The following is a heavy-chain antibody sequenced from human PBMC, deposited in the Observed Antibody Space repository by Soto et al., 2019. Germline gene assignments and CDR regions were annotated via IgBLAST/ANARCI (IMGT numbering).Heavy chain of an antibody. J-gene: IGHJ6*03. V-gene: IGHV3-23*01. CDR1: GFTFSSYV. CDR3: AHTGGFGELWDSYMDV. Sequence: GGSLRLSCAASGFTFSSYVMSWVRQAPGKGLEWVSAISGSGGSTYYADSVKGRFTISRDNSKNTLYLQMNSLRAEDTAVYYCAHTGGFGELWDSYMDVWGKGTTVTVSS. D-gene: IGHD3-10*01. CDR2: ISGSGGST.